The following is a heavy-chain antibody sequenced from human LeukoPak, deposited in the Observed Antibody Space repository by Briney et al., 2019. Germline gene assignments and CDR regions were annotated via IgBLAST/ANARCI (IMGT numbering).Heavy chain of an antibody. V-gene: IGHV3-53*01. CDR2: IYSGGSA. Sequence: TGGSLRLSCAASGFTVSSNYMSWVRQAPGKGLEWVSVIYSGGSAYYADSVKGRFTISRDNSKNTLYLQMNSLRAEDTAVYYCARDSYAGFDYWGQGTLVTVSS. J-gene: IGHJ4*02. CDR3: ARDSYAGFDY. CDR1: GFTVSSNY. D-gene: IGHD4-23*01.